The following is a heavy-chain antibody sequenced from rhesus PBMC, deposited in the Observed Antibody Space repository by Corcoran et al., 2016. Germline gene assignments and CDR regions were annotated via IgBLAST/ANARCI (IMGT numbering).Heavy chain of an antibody. CDR2: INGNSWST. D-gene: IGHD2-15*01. CDR3: ARYPRDCSSTYCSSGGIDY. J-gene: IGHJ4*01. V-gene: IGHV4-80*01. CDR1: GGSFSSYW. Sequence: QVQLQESGPGLVKPSETLSLTCAVSGGSFSSYWWSWIRQPPGKGLEWIGEINGNSWSTNYNPSLTSRFTISKDASKNQFSLKLSSVTAADTAVYYCARYPRDCSSTYCSSGGIDYWGQGVLVTVSS.